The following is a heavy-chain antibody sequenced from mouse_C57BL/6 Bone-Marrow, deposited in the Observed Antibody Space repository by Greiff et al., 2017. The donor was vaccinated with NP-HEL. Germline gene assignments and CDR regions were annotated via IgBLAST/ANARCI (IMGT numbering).Heavy chain of an antibody. CDR1: GYAFSSYW. J-gene: IGHJ3*01. CDR2: IYPGDGDT. Sequence: VQRVESGAELVKPGASVKISCKASGYAFSSYWMNWVKQRPGKGLEWIGQIYPGDGDTNYNGKFKGKATLTADKSSSTAYMQLSSLTSEDSAVYFCAVYDYDWFAYWGQGTLVTVSA. V-gene: IGHV1-80*01. CDR3: AVYDYDWFAY. D-gene: IGHD2-4*01.